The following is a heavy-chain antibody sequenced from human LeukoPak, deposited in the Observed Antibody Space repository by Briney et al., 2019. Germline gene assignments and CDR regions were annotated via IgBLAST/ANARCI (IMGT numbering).Heavy chain of an antibody. CDR1: GFTFSSYS. Sequence: GGSLRLSCAASGFTFSSYSMNWVRQAPAKGLEWVSSISSSSSYIYYADSVKGRFTISRDNAKNSLYLQMNSLRAEDTAVYYCARVALDCGGDCLGAFDIWGQGTMVTVSS. V-gene: IGHV3-21*01. CDR3: ARVALDCGGDCLGAFDI. CDR2: ISSSSSYI. J-gene: IGHJ3*02. D-gene: IGHD2-21*02.